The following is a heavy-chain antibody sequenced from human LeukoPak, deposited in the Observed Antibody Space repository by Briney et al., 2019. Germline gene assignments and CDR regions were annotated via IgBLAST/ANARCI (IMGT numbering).Heavy chain of an antibody. Sequence: SETLSLTCTVSGASISIGFYYWSWNRQHPGKDLEWIGYIYYSGSTYYNPSLKSRVTMSVDTSKNQFSLKLSSVTAADTAVYYCARGPYRNSFDYWGQGTLVTVSS. CDR1: GASISIGFYY. CDR2: IYYSGST. J-gene: IGHJ4*02. V-gene: IGHV4-31*03. CDR3: ARGPYRNSFDY. D-gene: IGHD4-11*01.